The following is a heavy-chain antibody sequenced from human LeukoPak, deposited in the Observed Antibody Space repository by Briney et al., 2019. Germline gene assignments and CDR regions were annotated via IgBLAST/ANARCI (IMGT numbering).Heavy chain of an antibody. CDR1: GGSISSSSYY. J-gene: IGHJ4*02. V-gene: IGHV4-39*01. Sequence: SETLSLTCTVYGGSISSSSYYWGWIRQPPGRGLEWIGSLYYSGSAYYSPSLKSRVTISVDTSKNQFSLKLSSVTAADTAVYYCARRDFWSGYYHFDYWGQGTLVTVSS. CDR3: ARRDFWSGYYHFDY. D-gene: IGHD3-3*01. CDR2: LYYSGSA.